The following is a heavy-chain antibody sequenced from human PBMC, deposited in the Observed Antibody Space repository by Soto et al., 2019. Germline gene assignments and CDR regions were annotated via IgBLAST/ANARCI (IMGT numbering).Heavy chain of an antibody. Sequence: GESLKISCQGSGYNFANYWIAWVRQMPGKGLEWMGVVYPDDSETRYSPSFQGQVTNSADKSISTAYLQWGGLKSSDTAIYYCARRDLDWLDPWGQGTLVTVSS. J-gene: IGHJ5*02. D-gene: IGHD3-3*01. CDR3: ARRDLDWLDP. CDR1: GYNFANYW. V-gene: IGHV5-51*01. CDR2: VYPDDSET.